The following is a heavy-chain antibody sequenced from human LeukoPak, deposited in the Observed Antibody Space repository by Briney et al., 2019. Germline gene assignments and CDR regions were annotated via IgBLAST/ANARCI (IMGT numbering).Heavy chain of an antibody. CDR2: INGNGGTT. CDR1: GYDLINYY. CDR3: AREIPQGMDV. J-gene: IGHJ6*02. V-gene: IGHV1-46*01. Sequence: GASVKVSCKASGYDLINYYMHWVRQAPGQGLEWMGIINGNGGTTTYAQKFQGRVSMTRDTSTSTGYMELTSLRSEDTAVYYCAREIPQGMDVWGQGTTVTVSS.